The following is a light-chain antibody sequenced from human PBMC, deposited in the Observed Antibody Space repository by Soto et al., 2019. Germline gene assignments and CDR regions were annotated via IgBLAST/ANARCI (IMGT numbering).Light chain of an antibody. V-gene: IGLV2-8*01. Sequence: QSALTQPPSASGSPGQSVTISCNGTSSDVGGYNFVSWYQQHPGKAPKLMIFEVNKRPSGVPDRFSGSKSGNTASLTVSGLQAEDEADYYCSSYAGTNVVFGGGTKLTVL. CDR2: EVN. CDR1: SSDVGGYNF. CDR3: SSYAGTNVV. J-gene: IGLJ2*01.